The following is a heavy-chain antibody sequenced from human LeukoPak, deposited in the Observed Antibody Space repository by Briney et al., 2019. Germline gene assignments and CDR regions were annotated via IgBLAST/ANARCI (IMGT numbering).Heavy chain of an antibody. CDR3: ARGPLSGSGYPFRH. D-gene: IGHD3-22*01. CDR2: IYYSGST. CDR1: GGSISSSSYY. Sequence: SETLSLTCTVSGGSISSSSYYWGWIRQPPGKGLEWIGSIYYSGSTNYNPSLKSRVTISVDTSKNQFSLKLSSVTAADTAVYYCARGPLSGSGYPFRHWGQGTLVTVS. J-gene: IGHJ1*01. V-gene: IGHV4-39*07.